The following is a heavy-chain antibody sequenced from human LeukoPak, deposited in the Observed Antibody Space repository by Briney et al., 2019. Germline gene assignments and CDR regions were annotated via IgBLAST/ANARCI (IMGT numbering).Heavy chain of an antibody. D-gene: IGHD3-10*01. V-gene: IGHV3-74*01. Sequence: GGSLRLSCAASGFTFTNHWMHWVRQAPGKGLVWVSRIRPDGRETNHADSVKGRFTISRDNAKNTLYLQMNSLGAEDTAVYYCGRDAVLGSGSVDCWGQGVLVTVSS. J-gene: IGHJ4*02. CDR3: GRDAVLGSGSVDC. CDR1: GFTFTNHW. CDR2: IRPDGRET.